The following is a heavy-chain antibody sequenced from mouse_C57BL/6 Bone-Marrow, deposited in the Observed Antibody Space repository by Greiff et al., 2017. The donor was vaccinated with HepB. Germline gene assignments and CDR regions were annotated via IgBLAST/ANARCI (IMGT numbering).Heavy chain of an antibody. Sequence: EVKLVESGGGLVKPGGSLKLSCAASGFTFSDYGMHWVRQAPEKGLEWVAYISSGSSTIYYADTVKGRFTISRDNAKHTLFLQMTSLRSEDTAMYYGARDGSYAMDYWGQGTSVTVSS. J-gene: IGHJ4*01. CDR3: ARDGSYAMDY. V-gene: IGHV5-17*01. CDR1: GFTFSDYG. CDR2: ISSGSSTI.